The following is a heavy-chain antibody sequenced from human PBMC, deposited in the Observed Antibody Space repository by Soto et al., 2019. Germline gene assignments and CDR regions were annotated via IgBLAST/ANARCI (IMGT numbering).Heavy chain of an antibody. V-gene: IGHV6-1*01. CDR2: AYYRSRWQY. CDR3: ARDPPDFNSGFDS. J-gene: IGHJ4*02. D-gene: IGHD1-26*01. CDR1: GDSVSNNGAT. Sequence: WQTLSLTCAICGDSVSNNGATWNWIRQSPSRGLEWLGRAYYRSRWQYDYATSVRSRITINPDTSKNQFSLQLSSVTPEDTAVYYCARDPPDFNSGFDSWGQGSLVTVSS.